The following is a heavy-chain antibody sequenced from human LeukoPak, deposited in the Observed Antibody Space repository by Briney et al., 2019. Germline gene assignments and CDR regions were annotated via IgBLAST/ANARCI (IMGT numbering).Heavy chain of an antibody. CDR3: ARACGGDCYPSSGP. V-gene: IGHV3-11*01. CDR1: GFTFSDYY. CDR2: ISSSGSTI. D-gene: IGHD2-21*02. J-gene: IGHJ5*02. Sequence: GGSLRLSCAASGFTFSDYYMSWIRQAPGKGLEWVSYISSSGSTIYYADSVKGRFTISRDNVKNSLYLQMNSLRAEDTAVYYCARACGGDCYPSSGPWGQGTLVTVSS.